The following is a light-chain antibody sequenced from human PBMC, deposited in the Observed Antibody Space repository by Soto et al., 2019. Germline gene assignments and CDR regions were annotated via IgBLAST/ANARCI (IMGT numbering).Light chain of an antibody. V-gene: IGKV3-11*01. Sequence: EIVLTQSTAALSLSPGERATLSCRASQSISSYLAWYQQKPGQAPRLLIYDASSRATGIPARFSGSGSGTDFTLTISSLEPEDFAVYYCQQRSNWLWTFGQGTKVEIK. J-gene: IGKJ1*01. CDR2: DAS. CDR3: QQRSNWLWT. CDR1: QSISSY.